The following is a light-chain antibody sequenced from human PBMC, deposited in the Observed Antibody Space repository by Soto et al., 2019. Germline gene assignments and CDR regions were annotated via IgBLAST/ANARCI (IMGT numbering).Light chain of an antibody. CDR3: QQFDSWPLT. V-gene: IGKV3-15*01. Sequence: EVVMTQSPATLSVSAGERATLSCRASQSVTTNLAWYQQKPGQVPRLLIYGASTRATGIPARFSGSGSGTEFTLTIGSLQSEDFAVYYCQQFDSWPLTFVQGTRLEIK. CDR2: GAS. CDR1: QSVTTN. J-gene: IGKJ5*01.